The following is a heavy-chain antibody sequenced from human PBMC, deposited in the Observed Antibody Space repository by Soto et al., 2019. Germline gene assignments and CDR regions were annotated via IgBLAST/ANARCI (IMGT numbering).Heavy chain of an antibody. CDR1: GGSISSYY. CDR3: ARDSRVGATDGWFDP. J-gene: IGHJ5*02. CDR2: IYTSGST. D-gene: IGHD1-26*01. V-gene: IGHV4-4*07. Sequence: SETLSLTCTVSGGSISSYYWSWIRQPAGKGLEWIGRIYTSGSTNYNPSLKSRVTMSVDTSKNQFSLKLSSVTAADTAVYYCARDSRVGATDGWFDPWAQGTLVTVAS.